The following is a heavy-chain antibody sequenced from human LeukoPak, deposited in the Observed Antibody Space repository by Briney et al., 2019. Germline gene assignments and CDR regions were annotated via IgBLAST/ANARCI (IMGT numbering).Heavy chain of an antibody. V-gene: IGHV4-59*01. D-gene: IGHD2-2*02. J-gene: IGHJ4*02. CDR2: ISYSGST. Sequence: PSQTLSLTCTASGGSISSYYWSWIRQPPGKGLEWIGYISYSGSTNYNPSLKSRVTISVDTSKNQFSLKLSSVTAADTAVYYCARSVYCSSTSCYTAVDYWGQGTLVTVSS. CDR1: GGSISSYY. CDR3: ARSVYCSSTSCYTAVDY.